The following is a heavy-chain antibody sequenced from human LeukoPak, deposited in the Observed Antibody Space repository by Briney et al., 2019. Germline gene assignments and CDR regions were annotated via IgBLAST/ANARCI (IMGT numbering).Heavy chain of an antibody. V-gene: IGHV1-2*02. Sequence: ASVMVSCKASGYTFTGYYMHWVRQAPGQGLEWMGWINPNSGGTNYAQKFQGRVTMTRDTSISTAYMELSRLRSDDTAVYYCARDSPDKAAARMDVWGKGTTVTVSS. CDR1: GYTFTGYY. CDR3: ARDSPDKAAARMDV. J-gene: IGHJ6*04. D-gene: IGHD6-13*01. CDR2: INPNSGGT.